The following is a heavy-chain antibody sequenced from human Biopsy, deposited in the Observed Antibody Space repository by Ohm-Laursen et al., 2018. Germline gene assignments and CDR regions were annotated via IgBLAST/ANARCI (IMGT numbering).Heavy chain of an antibody. CDR3: ARNTGWYGDLYYFDY. CDR2: INPSGSTT. Sequence: ASVTVSCKASGYSFTSYYTHWVRQAPGHGLEWMGMINPSGSTTSYPQIFQGRVTMTRDTSKSTVYMELSSLRSADTAVYFCARNTGWYGDLYYFDYWGQGTLVTVSS. CDR1: GYSFTSYY. J-gene: IGHJ4*02. V-gene: IGHV1-46*01. D-gene: IGHD6-19*01.